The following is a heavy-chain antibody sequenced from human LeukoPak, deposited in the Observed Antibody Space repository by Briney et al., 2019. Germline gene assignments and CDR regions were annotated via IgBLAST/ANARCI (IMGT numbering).Heavy chain of an antibody. J-gene: IGHJ5*02. CDR3: ARAAGSITIFGVPRRNWFDP. CDR2: IYTSGST. Sequence: SQTLSLTCTVSGGSISSGGYYWSWIRQPAGKGLEWIGRIYTSGSTNYNPSLKSRVTISVDTSKNQFSLKLSSVTAADTAVYYCARAAGSITIFGVPRRNWFDPWGQGTLVTVSS. D-gene: IGHD3-3*01. V-gene: IGHV4-61*02. CDR1: GGSISSGGYY.